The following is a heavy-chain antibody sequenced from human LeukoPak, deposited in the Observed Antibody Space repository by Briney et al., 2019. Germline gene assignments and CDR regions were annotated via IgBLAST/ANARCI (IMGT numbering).Heavy chain of an antibody. V-gene: IGHV3-23*01. Sequence: GGSLRLSCAASGFTFSSYAMSWVRQAPGKGLEWVSAISGSGGSTYYADSVKGRFTISRDNSENTPYLQMNSLRAEDTAVYYCARTSSYAFDMWGQGTMVTVFS. J-gene: IGHJ3*02. CDR2: ISGSGGST. D-gene: IGHD1-1*01. CDR1: GFTFSSYA. CDR3: ARTSSYAFDM.